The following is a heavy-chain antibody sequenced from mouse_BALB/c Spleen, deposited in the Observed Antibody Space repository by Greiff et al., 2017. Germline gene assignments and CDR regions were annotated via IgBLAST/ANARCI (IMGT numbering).Heavy chain of an antibody. CDR3: ARCDYDVDYAMDY. Sequence: EVQLQESGPGLVKPSQSLSLTCSVTGYSITSGYYWNWIRQFPGNKLEWMGYISYDGSNNYNPSLKNRISITRDTSKNQFFLKLNSVTTEDTATYYCARCDYDVDYAMDYWGQGTSVTVSS. CDR2: ISYDGSN. CDR1: GYSITSGYY. J-gene: IGHJ4*01. D-gene: IGHD2-4*01. V-gene: IGHV3-6*02.